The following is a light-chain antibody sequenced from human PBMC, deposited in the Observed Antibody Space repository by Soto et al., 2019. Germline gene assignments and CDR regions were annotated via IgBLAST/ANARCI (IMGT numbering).Light chain of an antibody. CDR2: AAS. Sequence: TQFTQSASSLSASVGDRVTITCRASQGIRSYLAWYQQKPGKAPKLLIYAASTLQSGVPSRFSGSGSGTDFTLTINSLQPEDFATYYCQQLNSYPLTFGGGTKVDIK. J-gene: IGKJ4*01. CDR1: QGIRSY. V-gene: IGKV1-9*01. CDR3: QQLNSYPLT.